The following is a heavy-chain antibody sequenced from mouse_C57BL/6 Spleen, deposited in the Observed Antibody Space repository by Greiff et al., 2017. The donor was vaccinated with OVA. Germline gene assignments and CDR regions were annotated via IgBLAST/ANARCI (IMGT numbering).Heavy chain of an antibody. V-gene: IGHV1-80*01. CDR3: ARGGYSNYAMDY. CDR2: IYPGDGDT. J-gene: IGHJ4*01. CDR1: GYAFSSYW. D-gene: IGHD2-5*01. Sequence: VQLQQSGAELVKPGASVKISCKASGYAFSSYWMNWVKQRPGKGLEWIGQIYPGDGDTNYNGKFKGKATLTADKSSSTAYMQLSSLTSEDSAVYFCARGGYSNYAMDYWGQGTSVTVSS.